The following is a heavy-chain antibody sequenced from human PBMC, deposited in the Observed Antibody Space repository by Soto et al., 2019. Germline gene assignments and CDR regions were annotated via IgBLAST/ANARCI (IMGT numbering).Heavy chain of an antibody. CDR1: GFTFSSYA. D-gene: IGHD3-3*01. CDR3: ARVGTIYGPGSTAFDY. CDR2: ISYDGSNK. V-gene: IGHV3-30-3*01. J-gene: IGHJ4*02. Sequence: GGSLRLSCAASGFTFSSYAMHWVRQAPGKGLEWVAVISYDGSNKYYADSVKGRFTISRDNSKNTLYLQMNSLRAEDTAVYYCARVGTIYGPGSTAFDYWGQGTLVTVSS.